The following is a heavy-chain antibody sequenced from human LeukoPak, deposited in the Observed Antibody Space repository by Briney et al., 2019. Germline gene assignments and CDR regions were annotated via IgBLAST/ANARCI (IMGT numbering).Heavy chain of an antibody. V-gene: IGHV2-70*11. CDR2: IDWDDDK. D-gene: IGHD3-22*01. CDR3: ARMPSSDRRSFDI. Sequence: VSGPTLVNPTQTLTLTCAFSGFSLSTSGMCVSWIRQPPRKALEWLARIDWDDDKYYSTSLKTRLTISKDTSKNQVVLTMTNMGPVDTATYYCARMPSSDRRSFDIWGQGTMVTVSS. J-gene: IGHJ3*02. CDR1: GFSLSTSGMC.